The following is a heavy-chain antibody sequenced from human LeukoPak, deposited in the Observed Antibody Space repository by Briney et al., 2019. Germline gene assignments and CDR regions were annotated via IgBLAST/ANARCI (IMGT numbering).Heavy chain of an antibody. CDR2: IYYSGST. V-gene: IGHV4-59*01. D-gene: IGHD3-22*01. Sequence: PSETLSLTCTVSGGSISSYYWSWIRQPPGKGLEWIGYIYYSGSTNYNPSLKSRVTISVDTSKNQFSPKLSSVTAADTAVYYCVRAPYYYDSSGYGAFDIWGQGTMVTVSS. CDR3: VRAPYYYDSSGYGAFDI. J-gene: IGHJ3*02. CDR1: GGSISSYY.